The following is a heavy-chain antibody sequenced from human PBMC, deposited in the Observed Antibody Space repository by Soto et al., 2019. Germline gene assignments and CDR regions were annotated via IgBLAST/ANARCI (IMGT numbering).Heavy chain of an antibody. CDR1: GYSFTSYW. V-gene: IGHV5-51*01. CDR2: IYPGDSDT. Sequence: GESLKISCKGSGYSFTSYWIGWVRQMPGKGLEWMGIIYPGDSDTRYSPSFQGQVTISADKSISTAYLQWSSPKASDTAMYYCARTAMVTQGDYYYYYGMDVWGQGTTVTVSS. D-gene: IGHD5-18*01. J-gene: IGHJ6*02. CDR3: ARTAMVTQGDYYYYYGMDV.